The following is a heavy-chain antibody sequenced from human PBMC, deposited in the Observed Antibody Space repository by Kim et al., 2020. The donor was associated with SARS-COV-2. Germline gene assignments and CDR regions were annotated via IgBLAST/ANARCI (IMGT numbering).Heavy chain of an antibody. V-gene: IGHV1-8*01. J-gene: IGHJ2*01. CDR3: ARGTDERTDWYFDL. Sequence: ASVKVSCKASGYTFTSYDINWVRQATGQGLEWMGWMNPNSGNTGYAQKFQGRVTMTRNTSISTAYMELSSLRSEDTAVYYCARGTDERTDWYFDLWGRGTLVTVSS. D-gene: IGHD1-1*01. CDR2: MNPNSGNT. CDR1: GYTFTSYD.